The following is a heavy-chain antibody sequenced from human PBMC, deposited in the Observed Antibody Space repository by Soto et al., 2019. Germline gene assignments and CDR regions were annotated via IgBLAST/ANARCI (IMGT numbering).Heavy chain of an antibody. CDR1: GFSVNNNY. V-gene: IGHV3-66*01. D-gene: IGHD1-1*01. CDR2: IYATGGT. Sequence: GGSLRLSCEASGFSVNNNYMTWVRLAPGRGLEWVSLIYATGGTYNPDSVKGRFTISRDSSKNTLFLQMNSLRVEDTAVYYCAGALTGPMSFFFYYMDVWGRGTSVTVSS. CDR3: AGALTGPMSFFFYYMDV. J-gene: IGHJ6*03.